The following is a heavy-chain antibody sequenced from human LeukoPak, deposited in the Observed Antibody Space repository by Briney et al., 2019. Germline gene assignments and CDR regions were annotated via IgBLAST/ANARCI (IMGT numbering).Heavy chain of an antibody. D-gene: IGHD4-23*01. CDR2: IYYSGST. CDR1: GGSISSYY. CDR3: ARLWDSPGSYGGKFDY. V-gene: IGHV4-59*08. Sequence: SETLSLTCTVSGGSISSYYWGWIRQPPGEGLEWIGHIYYSGSTNYNPSLKSRVIISVDTSKNQFSLKMTSVTAADTAVYYCARLWDSPGSYGGKFDYWGRGTLVTVSS. J-gene: IGHJ4*02.